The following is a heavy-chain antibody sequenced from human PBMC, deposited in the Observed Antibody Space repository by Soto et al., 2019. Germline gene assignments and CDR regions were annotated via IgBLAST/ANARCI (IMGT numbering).Heavy chain of an antibody. CDR2: IRSKANSYAT. V-gene: IGHV3-73*02. Sequence: EVQLVESGGGLVQPGGSVKLSCAASGFTFSGSAMHWVRQASGKGLEWVGRIRSKANSYATAYAASVKGRFTISRDDSRNTGYLQMNSLKTEDTAVYYCARREVLDDGMDVWGQGTPVTVSS. CDR3: ARREVLDDGMDV. D-gene: IGHD1-1*01. J-gene: IGHJ6*02. CDR1: GFTFSGSA.